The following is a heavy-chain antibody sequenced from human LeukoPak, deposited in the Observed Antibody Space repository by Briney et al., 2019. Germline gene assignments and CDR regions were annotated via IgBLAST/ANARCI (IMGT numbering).Heavy chain of an antibody. Sequence: SETLSLTCAVYGGSFSGYYWSWIRQPPGKGLEWIGEINHSGSTNYNPSLKSRVTISVDTSKNQFSLKLSSVTAADTAVYYCASRGRPRGLFDPWGQGTLVTVSS. D-gene: IGHD3-10*01. CDR2: INHSGST. CDR1: GGSFSGYY. J-gene: IGHJ5*02. V-gene: IGHV4-34*01. CDR3: ASRGRPRGLFDP.